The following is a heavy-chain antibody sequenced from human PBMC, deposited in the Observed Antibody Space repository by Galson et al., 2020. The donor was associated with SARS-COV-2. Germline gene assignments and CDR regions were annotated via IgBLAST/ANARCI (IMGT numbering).Heavy chain of an antibody. D-gene: IGHD6-19*01. CDR2: ISSSGDMI. CDR3: ARSGYTTGWTARYGMDV. Sequence: GGSLRLSCAASGFTLSPYEMNWVRQAPGKGLEWLSYISSSGDMIYYADPVKGRFTISRDNAKNSLFRQMNSLRAEDTAIYYCARSGYTTGWTARYGMDVWGQGTTVTVSS. CDR1: GFTLSPYE. V-gene: IGHV3-48*03. J-gene: IGHJ6*02.